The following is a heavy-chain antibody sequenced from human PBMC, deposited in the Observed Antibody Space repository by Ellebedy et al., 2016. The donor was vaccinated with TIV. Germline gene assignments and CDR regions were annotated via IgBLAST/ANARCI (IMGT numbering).Heavy chain of an antibody. J-gene: IGHJ6*04. CDR2: IKKDGSEE. CDR1: GITISNYW. Sequence: PGGSLRLSCAASGITISNYWMTWVRQAPGKGLEWVANIKKDGSEEYYVDSVKGRFTISRDNAKSSLYLQMDSLRVEDTAVYYCASGLEVWGKGTTVIVSS. CDR3: ASGLEV. V-gene: IGHV3-7*01.